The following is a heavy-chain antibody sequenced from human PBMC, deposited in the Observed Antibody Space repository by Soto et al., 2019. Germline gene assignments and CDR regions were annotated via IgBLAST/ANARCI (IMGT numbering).Heavy chain of an antibody. Sequence: QVQLVESGGGVVQPGRSLRLSCAASGFTFSTYVMHWVRQAPGEGLEWVALISYDGNNKWYADSVKGRFTISRDSSKNTLFLQMNNLRVEDTAVYYCLKRDDYGGEFDYWGQGALVTVSP. CDR2: ISYDGNNK. V-gene: IGHV3-30*18. CDR1: GFTFSTYV. CDR3: LKRDDYGGEFDY. J-gene: IGHJ4*02. D-gene: IGHD4-17*01.